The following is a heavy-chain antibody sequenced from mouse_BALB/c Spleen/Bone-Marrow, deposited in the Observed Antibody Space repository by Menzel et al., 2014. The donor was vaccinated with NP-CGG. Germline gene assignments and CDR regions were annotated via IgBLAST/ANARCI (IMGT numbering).Heavy chain of an antibody. CDR2: ISSSGRT. V-gene: IGHV3-2*02. J-gene: IGHJ2*01. CDR1: GYSITSGFA. D-gene: IGHD1-3*01. CDR3: ARSGNFFDY. Sequence: EVQLQQSGPGLVKPSQSLSLTCTVTGYSITSGFAWNWIRQFPGNNLEWMGYISSSGRTSYHPSLKGPISITRDTSKNQFFLQLNSVTTEDTATYYCARSGNFFDYWGQGTTLTVSS.